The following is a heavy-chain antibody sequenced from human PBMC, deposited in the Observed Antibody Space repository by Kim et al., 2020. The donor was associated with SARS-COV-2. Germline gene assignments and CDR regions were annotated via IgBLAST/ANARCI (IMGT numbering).Heavy chain of an antibody. V-gene: IGHV4-31*03. CDR1: GGSISSGGYY. Sequence: SETLSLTCTVSGGSISSGGYYWSWIRQHPGKGLEWIGYIYYSGSTYYNPSLKSRVTISVDTSKNQFSLKLSSVTAADTAVYYCARDPLVVVPAAAYTFHNPPHYYYYGMDVWGQGTTVTVSS. D-gene: IGHD2-2*01. CDR2: IYYSGST. J-gene: IGHJ6*02. CDR3: ARDPLVVVPAAAYTFHNPPHYYYYGMDV.